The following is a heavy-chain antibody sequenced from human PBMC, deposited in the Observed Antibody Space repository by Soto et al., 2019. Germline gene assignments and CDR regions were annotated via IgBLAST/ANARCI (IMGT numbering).Heavy chain of an antibody. CDR2: ISSSSSTI. V-gene: IGHV3-48*02. Sequence: PGGSLRLSCAASGFTFSSYSMNWVRQAPGKGLEWVSYISSSSSTIYYADSVKGRFTISRDNAKNSLYLQMNSLRDEDTAVYYCARDMKGGYSYGPPLGCVFDIWGQGTMVTVS. CDR3: ARDMKGGYSYGPPLGCVFDI. D-gene: IGHD5-18*01. J-gene: IGHJ3*02. CDR1: GFTFSSYS.